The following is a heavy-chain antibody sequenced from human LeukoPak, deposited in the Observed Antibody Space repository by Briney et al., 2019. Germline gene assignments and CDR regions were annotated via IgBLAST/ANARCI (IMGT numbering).Heavy chain of an antibody. D-gene: IGHD3-22*01. CDR1: GFTFSSYA. Sequence: GGSLRLSCAASGFTFSSYAMSWVRQAPGKGLEWVSAISGSGGSTYYADSVKGRFTISRNNPKNPLYLQMNSLRAEDTAVYYCAKRPAYDSSGSVRDYWGQGTLVTVSS. CDR2: ISGSGGST. CDR3: AKRPAYDSSGSVRDY. J-gene: IGHJ4*02. V-gene: IGHV3-23*01.